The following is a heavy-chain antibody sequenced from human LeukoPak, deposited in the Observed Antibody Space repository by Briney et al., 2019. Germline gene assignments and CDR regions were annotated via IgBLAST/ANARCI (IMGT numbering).Heavy chain of an antibody. V-gene: IGHV3-15*01. CDR3: TTEAVGPWGTLGFFQH. J-gene: IGHJ1*01. Sequence: PGGSLRLSCAASGFTFSNAWMSWVRQAPGKGLEWVGRIKSKTDGGTTDYAAPVKGRFTISRDDSKNTLYLQMNSLKTEDTAVYYCTTEAVGPWGTLGFFQHWGQGTLVTVSS. CDR2: IKSKTDGGTT. CDR1: GFTFSNAW. D-gene: IGHD3-16*01.